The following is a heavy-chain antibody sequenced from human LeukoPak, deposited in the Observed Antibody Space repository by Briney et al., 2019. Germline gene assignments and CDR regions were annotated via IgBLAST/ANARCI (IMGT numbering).Heavy chain of an antibody. CDR3: ARVMTTVTTIWFDP. D-gene: IGHD4-17*01. J-gene: IGHJ5*02. CDR2: IIPILGIA. Sequence: SVKVSCKASGGTFSSCAISWVRQAPGQGLEWMGRIIPILGIANYAQKFQGRVTITADKSTSTAYMELSSLRSEDTAVYYCARVMTTVTTIWFDPWGQGTLVTVSS. V-gene: IGHV1-69*04. CDR1: GGTFSSCA.